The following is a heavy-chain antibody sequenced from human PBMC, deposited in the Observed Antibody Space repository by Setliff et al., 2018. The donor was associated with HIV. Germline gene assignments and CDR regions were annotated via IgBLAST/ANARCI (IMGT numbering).Heavy chain of an antibody. CDR2: IYSGGST. D-gene: IGHD3-3*01. V-gene: IGHV3-66*02. J-gene: IGHJ6*03. CDR3: ARLAYYDFWNGYSYYMDV. Sequence: PGGSLRLSCAASGFRFRSYWMSWVRQAPGKGLEWVSVIYSGGSTYYTDSVKGRFTISRDNSKNTLYLQMNSLRAEDTAVYYCARLAYYDFWNGYSYYMDVWGKGTTVTVSS. CDR1: GFRFRSYW.